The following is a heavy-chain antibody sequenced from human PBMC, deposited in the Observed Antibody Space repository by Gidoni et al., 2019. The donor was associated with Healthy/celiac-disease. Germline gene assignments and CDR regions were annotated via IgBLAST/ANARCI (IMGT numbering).Heavy chain of an antibody. D-gene: IGHD3-10*01. CDR1: GFNFSSYA. Sequence: EVQLLESGGGLVQPGGSLRLSWSASGFNFSSYAMSGVRQAPGKGLEWVSAISGSGGSTYYADSVKGRFTISRDNSKNTLYLQMNSLRAEDTAVYYCAKDRTPRITMVRGVIPYWYFDLWGRGTLVTVSS. V-gene: IGHV3-23*01. CDR3: AKDRTPRITMVRGVIPYWYFDL. J-gene: IGHJ2*01. CDR2: ISGSGGST.